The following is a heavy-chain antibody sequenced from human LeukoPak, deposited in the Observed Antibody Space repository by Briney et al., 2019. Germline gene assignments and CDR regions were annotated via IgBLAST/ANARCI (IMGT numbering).Heavy chain of an antibody. V-gene: IGHV3-23*01. D-gene: IGHD6-19*01. J-gene: IGHJ4*02. CDR3: AKDSLGQWLVPGY. CDR1: GFTFSSYG. CDR2: ISGSGGST. Sequence: GGSLRLSCAASGFTFSSYGVSWVRQAPGKGLEWVSAISGSGGSTYYADSVKGRFTISRDNSKNTLYLQMNSLRAEDTAVYYCAKDSLGQWLVPGYWGQGTLVTVSS.